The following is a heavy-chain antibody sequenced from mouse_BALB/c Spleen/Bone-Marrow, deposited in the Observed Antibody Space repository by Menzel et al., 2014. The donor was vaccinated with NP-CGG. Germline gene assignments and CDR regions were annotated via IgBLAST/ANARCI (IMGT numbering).Heavy chain of an antibody. CDR2: IYPGGGYT. Sequence: VQLVESGAELVRPGTSVKISCKASGYTSTNYWLGWVKQRPGPGLEWIGDIYPGGGYTNYNEKFKGKATLTADTSSSTAYMQLSSLTSEDSAVYFCARKDYGSSYPFAYWSQGTLVTVSA. CDR3: ARKDYGSSYPFAY. CDR1: GYTSTNYW. D-gene: IGHD1-1*01. V-gene: IGHV1-63*02. J-gene: IGHJ3*01.